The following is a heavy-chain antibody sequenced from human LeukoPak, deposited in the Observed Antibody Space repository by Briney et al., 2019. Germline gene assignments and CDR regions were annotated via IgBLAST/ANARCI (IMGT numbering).Heavy chain of an antibody. Sequence: PGGCLRHCCAASGFIVSRYLMSWVRQAPGKGLEWVANIREEGSEKKYVDSVKGRFTISRDNAKNSLYLQMNSLRAEDTAVYYCARDEVGRPNDYWGERTVIGVSS. CDR1: GFIVSRYL. D-gene: IGHD1-26*01. CDR3: ARDEVGRPNDY. J-gene: IGHJ4*02. CDR2: IREEGSEK. V-gene: IGHV3-7*04.